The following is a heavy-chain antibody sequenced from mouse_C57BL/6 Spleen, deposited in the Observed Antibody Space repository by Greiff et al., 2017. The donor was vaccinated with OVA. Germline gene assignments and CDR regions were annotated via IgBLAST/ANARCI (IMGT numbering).Heavy chain of an antibody. CDR1: GYTFTSYW. D-gene: IGHD2-5*01. J-gene: IGHJ3*01. V-gene: IGHV1-72*01. CDR2: IDPNSGGT. Sequence: QVQLKQPGAELVKPGASVKLSCKASGYTFTSYWMHWVKQRPGRGLEWIGRIDPNSGGTKYNEKFKSKATLTVDKPSSTAYMQLSSLTSEDSAVYYCAREGAYYSNPTWFAYWGQGTLVTVSA. CDR3: AREGAYYSNPTWFAY.